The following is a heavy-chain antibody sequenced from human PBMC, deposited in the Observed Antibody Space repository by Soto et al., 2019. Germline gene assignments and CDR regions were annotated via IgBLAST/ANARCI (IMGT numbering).Heavy chain of an antibody. CDR1: GGSFSAYH. Sequence: QVQLQQWGAGLLKPSETPSLTCAVYGGSFSAYHWSWIRQAPGKGLEWIGEIDYRGSTNYKPSLRSRVSMSVDTSKNQFSLRLTSVTAADTAVYYCTRSMNDHNHHHWGFDYWGQGTRVTVSS. CDR3: TRSMNDHNHHHWGFDY. J-gene: IGHJ4*02. D-gene: IGHD7-27*01. CDR2: IDYRGST. V-gene: IGHV4-34*01.